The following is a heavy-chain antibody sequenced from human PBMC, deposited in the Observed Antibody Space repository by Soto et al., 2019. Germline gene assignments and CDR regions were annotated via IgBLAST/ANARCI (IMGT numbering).Heavy chain of an antibody. CDR2: ISTYNGNT. J-gene: IGHJ6*02. V-gene: IGHV1-18*01. D-gene: IGHD3-16*01. Sequence: ASLKVSCKASGYTFSSYGISWVRQAPGQGLEWMGWISTYNGNTNYAQKLQGRVTMTTDTSTNPPYMDLMSLTSDDTAVYFCARRLASYYYGMDVWGQGTTVTVSS. CDR3: ARRLASYYYGMDV. CDR1: GYTFSSYG.